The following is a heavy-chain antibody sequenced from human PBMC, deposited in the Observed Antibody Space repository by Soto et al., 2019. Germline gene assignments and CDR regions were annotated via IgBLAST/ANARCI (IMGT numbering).Heavy chain of an antibody. CDR2: ISSGGSTV. CDR1: GFTFSAYY. Sequence: QVQLVESGGGLVKPGGSLRLSCAASGFTFSAYYMTWVRQAPGKGLEWVSYISSGGSTVYYADSVKGRFTISRDNAKNSRYLQMNSLRAEDTALYYCARGREGYADPLFHYWGQGTLVTVSS. CDR3: ARGREGYADPLFHY. D-gene: IGHD2-15*01. V-gene: IGHV3-11*01. J-gene: IGHJ4*02.